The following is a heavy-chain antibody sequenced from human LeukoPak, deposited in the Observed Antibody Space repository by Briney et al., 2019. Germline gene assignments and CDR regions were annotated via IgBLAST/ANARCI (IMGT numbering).Heavy chain of an antibody. J-gene: IGHJ6*03. V-gene: IGHV1-69*13. CDR2: IIPIFGTA. CDR3: ARGDGLVGYCSSTSCLMGYYYYYMDV. CDR1: GGTFSSYA. Sequence: SVKVSCKASGGTFSSYAISWVRQAPGQGLEWMGGIIPIFGTANYAQKFQGRVTITADESTSTAYMELSSLRSEDTAVYYCARGDGLVGYCSSTSCLMGYYYYYMDVWGKGTTVTVSS. D-gene: IGHD2-2*01.